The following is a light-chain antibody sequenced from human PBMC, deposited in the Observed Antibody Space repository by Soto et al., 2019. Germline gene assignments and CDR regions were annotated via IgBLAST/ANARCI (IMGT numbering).Light chain of an antibody. J-gene: IGLJ3*02. V-gene: IGLV2-23*02. Sequence: QSVLTQPASVSGSPGQSITISCTGTSSDVGNYNLVSWYQQHPGKAPKLIIYDVSERPSGVSNRFSASKSGNTASLTISGLQTEDEADYYCCSYAGSSSPWVFGGGTKLTVL. CDR1: SSDVGNYNL. CDR2: DVS. CDR3: CSYAGSSSPWV.